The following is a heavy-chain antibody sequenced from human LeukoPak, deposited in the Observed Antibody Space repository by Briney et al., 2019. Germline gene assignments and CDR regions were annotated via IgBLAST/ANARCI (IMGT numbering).Heavy chain of an antibody. J-gene: IGHJ1*01. D-gene: IGHD3-22*01. Sequence: SETLSLTCSVSGDSVSRSDSYGDWIRQPPGKGLEWIGTIYYSGRTYYSPSLKSRVTMSVDPSNNQFSLNLRSVTAADTAVYYCARRRYYDGSGYLEWGQGTLLSVSS. CDR3: ARRRYYDGSGYLE. CDR1: GDSVSRSDSY. V-gene: IGHV4-39*01. CDR2: IYYSGRT.